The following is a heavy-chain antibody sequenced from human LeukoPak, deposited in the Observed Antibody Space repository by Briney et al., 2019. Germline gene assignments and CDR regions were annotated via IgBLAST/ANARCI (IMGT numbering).Heavy chain of an antibody. V-gene: IGHV5-51*01. CDR3: ARLGVADSSGWYVVGY. CDR1: GYSFTSYW. D-gene: IGHD6-19*01. Sequence: GESLKISCKGSGYSFTSYWIGWVRQMPGKGLEWMGIIYPDDSDTRYSPSFQGQVTISADKSISTAYLQWSSLKASDTAMYYCARLGVADSSGWYVVGYWGQRTLVTVSS. J-gene: IGHJ4*02. CDR2: IYPDDSDT.